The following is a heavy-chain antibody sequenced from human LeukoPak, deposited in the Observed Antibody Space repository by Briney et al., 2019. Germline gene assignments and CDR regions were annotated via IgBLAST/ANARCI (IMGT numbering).Heavy chain of an antibody. J-gene: IGHJ6*03. CDR1: GFTFNNYA. D-gene: IGHD2-2*01. CDR2: IGGSGYNT. Sequence: GGSLRLSCAVSGFTFNNYAITGVRQAPGKRLEWVSTIGGSGYNTYDADSVRGRFAISRDNSKNTLYLQMNSLRADDTAVYYCARIATYQPLLAPSFYYLDVWGKGTTVTVSS. V-gene: IGHV3-23*01. CDR3: ARIATYQPLLAPSFYYLDV.